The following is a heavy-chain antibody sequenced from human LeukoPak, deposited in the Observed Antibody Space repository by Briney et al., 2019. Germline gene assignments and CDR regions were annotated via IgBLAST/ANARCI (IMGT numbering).Heavy chain of an antibody. Sequence: GGSLRLSCAASGFTFSSYAMHWVRQAPGKGLEWVAVTSYDGSNKYYADSVKGRFTISRDNSKNTLYLQMNSLRAEDTAVYYCARASMVVTPKDYWGQGTLVTVSS. V-gene: IGHV3-30-3*01. D-gene: IGHD4-23*01. J-gene: IGHJ4*02. CDR1: GFTFSSYA. CDR2: TSYDGSNK. CDR3: ARASMVVTPKDY.